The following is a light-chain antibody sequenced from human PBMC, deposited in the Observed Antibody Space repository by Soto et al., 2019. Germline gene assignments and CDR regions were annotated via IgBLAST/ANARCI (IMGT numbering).Light chain of an antibody. V-gene: IGKV3-11*01. Sequence: EIVLTQSPATVSLSQGERATLSCRASQSVSSYLAWYQPKAGQEPRLLIYDASNRATGIPARFSGTGSGTDFILTISSLEPEDCAVYYSQQRGSWPVTFGGGTKVEIK. J-gene: IGKJ4*01. CDR2: DAS. CDR1: QSVSSY. CDR3: QQRGSWPVT.